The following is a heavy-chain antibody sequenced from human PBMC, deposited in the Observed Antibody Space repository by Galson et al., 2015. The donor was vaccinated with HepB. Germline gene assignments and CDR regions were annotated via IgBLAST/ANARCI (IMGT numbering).Heavy chain of an antibody. CDR1: GYTFTSYV. Sequence: SVKVSCKASGYTFTSYVITWVRQAPGQGLEWMGRISTSNGDTKYAQKLQGRVAMTTDTSTSTAYLELRSLQSDDTAVYCARGSSGADYWGQGSLVTVSS. J-gene: IGHJ4*02. CDR2: ISTSNGDT. CDR3: ARGSSGADY. V-gene: IGHV1-18*01. D-gene: IGHD6-25*01.